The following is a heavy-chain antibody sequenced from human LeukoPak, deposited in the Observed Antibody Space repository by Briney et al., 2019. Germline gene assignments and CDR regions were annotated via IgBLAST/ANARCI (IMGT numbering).Heavy chain of an antibody. V-gene: IGHV3-21*01. D-gene: IGHD3-16*01. CDR3: ARVPLGGYMDV. J-gene: IGHJ6*03. CDR1: GFTFDDYG. CDR2: ISDGGGIT. Sequence: PGGSLRLSCAASGFTFDDYGMSWVRQAPGKGLEWVSTISDGGGITYYADSVKGRFTISRDNAKNSLYLRMNSLRAEDTAVYYCARVPLGGYMDVWGKGTTVTVSS.